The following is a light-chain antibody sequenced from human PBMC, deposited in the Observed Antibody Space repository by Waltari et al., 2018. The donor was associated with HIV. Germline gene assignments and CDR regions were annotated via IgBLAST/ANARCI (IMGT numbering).Light chain of an antibody. Sequence: QAVLTQPPSVSAAPGQKVSISCSGNSFNIGSNYVSWYQQLPGRAPKLLIYNTNERPSGIPDRFSGSVSDTSATLGITGLQTGDEADYYCGTWDNSLRVGVFGGGTKLTVL. CDR3: GTWDNSLRVGV. CDR2: NTN. J-gene: IGLJ3*02. CDR1: SFNIGSNY. V-gene: IGLV1-51*01.